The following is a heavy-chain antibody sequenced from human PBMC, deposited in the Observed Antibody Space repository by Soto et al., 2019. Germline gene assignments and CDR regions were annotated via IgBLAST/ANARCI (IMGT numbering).Heavy chain of an antibody. V-gene: IGHV4-39*01. CDR1: GGSISSSSYY. J-gene: IGHJ4*02. CDR3: ARHRAVRFGELFPDY. D-gene: IGHD3-10*01. Sequence: SETLSLTCTVSGGSISSSSYYWGWIRQPPGKGLEWIGSIYYSGSTYYNPSLKSRVTISVDTSKNQFSLKLSSVTAADTAVYYCARHRAVRFGELFPDYWGQGTLVTVSS. CDR2: IYYSGST.